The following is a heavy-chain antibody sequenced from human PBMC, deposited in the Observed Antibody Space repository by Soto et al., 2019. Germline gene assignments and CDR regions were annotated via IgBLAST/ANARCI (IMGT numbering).Heavy chain of an antibody. CDR2: IYYSGST. CDR3: AGDGLYCSSTSCYAGSWFDP. V-gene: IGHV4-31*01. J-gene: IGHJ5*02. Sequence: QVQLQESGPGLVKPSQTLSLTCTVSGGSISSGGYYWSWIRQHPGKGLEWIGYIYYSGSTYYNPSLKRQVTIAVDTSKNQFSLKLSSVTAADTAVYYCAGDGLYCSSTSCYAGSWFDPWGQGTLVTVSS. CDR1: GGSISSGGYY. D-gene: IGHD2-2*01.